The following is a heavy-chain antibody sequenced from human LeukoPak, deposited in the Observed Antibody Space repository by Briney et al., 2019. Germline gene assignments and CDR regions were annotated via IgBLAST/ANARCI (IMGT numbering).Heavy chain of an antibody. D-gene: IGHD3-22*01. CDR3: AKEVGASSGSGAVFDY. Sequence: GRSLRLSCAASGFTFSSYGMHWARQAPGKGLEWVAVISYDGSNKYYADSVKGRFTISRDNSKNTLYLQMNSLRAEDAAVYYCAKEVGASSGSGAVFDYWGQGTLVTVSS. J-gene: IGHJ4*02. CDR1: GFTFSSYG. V-gene: IGHV3-30*18. CDR2: ISYDGSNK.